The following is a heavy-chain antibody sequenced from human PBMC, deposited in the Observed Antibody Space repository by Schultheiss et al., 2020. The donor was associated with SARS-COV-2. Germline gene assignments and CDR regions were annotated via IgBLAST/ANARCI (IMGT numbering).Heavy chain of an antibody. Sequence: GESLKISCAASGFTFSSYGMHWVRQAPGKGLDWVAVLWHDGSINYYADSVRGRFTISRDNSRNTLYLQMNSLRAEDTAVYYCAREGVVPAAMDGDYWGQGTLVTVAS. J-gene: IGHJ4*02. CDR1: GFTFSSYG. CDR2: LWHDGSIN. CDR3: AREGVVPAAMDGDY. V-gene: IGHV3-33*01. D-gene: IGHD2-2*01.